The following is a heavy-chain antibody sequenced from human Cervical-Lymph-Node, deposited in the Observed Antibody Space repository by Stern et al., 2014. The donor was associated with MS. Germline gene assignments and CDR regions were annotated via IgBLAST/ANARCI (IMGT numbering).Heavy chain of an antibody. V-gene: IGHV1-58*02. CDR1: GFTFVSSA. D-gene: IGHD3-10*01. CDR3: AAEGEYIRSGIYHYTGMDV. Sequence: QLVESGPEVKRPWTSVRVSCKASGFTFVSSAMQWVRQARGQRLEWVGFIVVGSGDTRYAQKFHDRVTISRDMSTSTVNMELSSLRSDDTAVYYCAAEGEYIRSGIYHYTGMDVWGQGTTVTVSS. J-gene: IGHJ6*02. CDR2: IVVGSGDT.